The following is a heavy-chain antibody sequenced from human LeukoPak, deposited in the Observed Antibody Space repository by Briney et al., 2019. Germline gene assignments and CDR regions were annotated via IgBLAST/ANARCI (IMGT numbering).Heavy chain of an antibody. D-gene: IGHD6-6*01. V-gene: IGHV3-33*01. CDR1: GFTFSSYG. CDR2: IWSDGSNE. J-gene: IGHJ4*02. Sequence: GGSLRLSCAASGFTFSSYGMHWVRQAPGKGLEWVAIIWSDGSNEYYADSVKGRFTISRDNSKNMFYLQMNSLRAEDTAVYYCARDASSSSGLADYWGQGTLVTVSS. CDR3: ARDASSSSGLADY.